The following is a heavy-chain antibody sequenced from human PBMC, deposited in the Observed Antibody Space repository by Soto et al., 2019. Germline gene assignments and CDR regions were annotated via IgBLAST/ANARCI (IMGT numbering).Heavy chain of an antibody. CDR2: ISSRGSTI. CDR3: ARDQKRHIMVVTAHKGDAFDI. CDR1: GFTFSDYY. D-gene: IGHD2-21*02. Sequence: GGSLRLSCAASGFTFSDYYMSWIRQAPGKGREWVSYISSRGSTIYYADSVKGRFTISRDNAKNSLYLQMNSLRAEDTSVYYCARDQKRHIMVVTAHKGDAFDIWGQGTMVTVSS. J-gene: IGHJ3*02. V-gene: IGHV3-11*01.